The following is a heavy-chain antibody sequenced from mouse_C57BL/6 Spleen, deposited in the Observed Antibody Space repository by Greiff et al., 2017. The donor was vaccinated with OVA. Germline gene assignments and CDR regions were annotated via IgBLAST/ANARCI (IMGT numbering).Heavy chain of an antibody. V-gene: IGHV1-15*01. D-gene: IGHD1-3*01. Sequence: LQESGAELVRPGASVTLSCKASGYTFTDYEMHWVKQTPVHGLEWIGAIDPETGGTAYNQKFKGKAILTADKSSSTAYMELRSLTSEDSAVYYCTRGVNFYYFDYWGQGTTLTVSS. CDR2: IDPETGGT. CDR3: TRGVNFYYFDY. CDR1: GYTFTDYE. J-gene: IGHJ2*01.